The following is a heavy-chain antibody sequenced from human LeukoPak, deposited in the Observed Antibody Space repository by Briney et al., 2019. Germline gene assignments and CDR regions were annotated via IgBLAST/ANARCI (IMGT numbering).Heavy chain of an antibody. V-gene: IGHV4-59*01. Sequence: SETLSLTCTVSGGSISSYYWSWIRQPPGKGLEWIGYIYYSGSTNYNPSLKSRVTMSVDTSKNQFSLKLSSVTAADTAVYYCARDLRNGPEQYYFDYWGQGTLVTVSS. CDR2: IYYSGST. CDR3: ARDLRNGPEQYYFDY. J-gene: IGHJ4*02. D-gene: IGHD1-1*01. CDR1: GGSISSYY.